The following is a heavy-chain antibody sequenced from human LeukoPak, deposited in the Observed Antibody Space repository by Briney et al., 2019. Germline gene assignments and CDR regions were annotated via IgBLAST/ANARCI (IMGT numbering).Heavy chain of an antibody. D-gene: IGHD3-16*01. CDR2: IYTSGST. V-gene: IGHV4-61*02. CDR3: ARDKGLGLGYYYYYMDV. Sequence: SQTLSLTCTVSGGSISSGSYYWSWIRQPAGKGLEWIGRIYTSGSTNYNPSLKSRVTISVDTSKNQFSLKLSSVTAADTAVYYCARDKGLGLGYYYYYMDVWGKGTTVTVSS. J-gene: IGHJ6*03. CDR1: GGSISSGSYY.